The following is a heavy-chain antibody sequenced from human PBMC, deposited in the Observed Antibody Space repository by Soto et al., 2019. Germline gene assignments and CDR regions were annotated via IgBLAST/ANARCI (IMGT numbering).Heavy chain of an antibody. CDR3: ARLQWESLGRAGLDV. CDR2: IKSKTDGGTT. CDR1: GFPFSNAW. D-gene: IGHD4-4*01. Sequence: GLSLRLSCAASGFPFSNAWMTWVRQAPGKGLEWVGRIKSKTDGGTTDYAAPVKGRFIISRDDSTNTLYPQMNRLKIEDTAIYYCARLQWESLGRAGLDVWDQGTTV. J-gene: IGHJ6*02. V-gene: IGHV3-15*01.